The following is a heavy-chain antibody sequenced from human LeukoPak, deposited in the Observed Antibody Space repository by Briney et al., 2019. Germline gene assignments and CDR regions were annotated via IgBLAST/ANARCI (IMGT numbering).Heavy chain of an antibody. CDR1: GFTFSTYA. CDR2: ISGTGGST. D-gene: IGHD3-10*01. Sequence: PGGSLRLSCAASGFTFSTYAMTWVRQAPGKGLEWVSLISGTGGSTYYADSVKGRFTISRDNSKNTLYLQMNSLRAEDTAVYYCARDGMTYGRHFDYWGQGILVTVSS. J-gene: IGHJ4*02. CDR3: ARDGMTYGRHFDY. V-gene: IGHV3-23*01.